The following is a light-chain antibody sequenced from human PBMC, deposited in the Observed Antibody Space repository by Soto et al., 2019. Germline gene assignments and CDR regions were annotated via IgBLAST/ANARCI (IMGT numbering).Light chain of an antibody. CDR2: SAS. CDR1: QRISTF. Sequence: DIQMTQSPSSLSAFVGDSVTITCHASQRISTFLNLYHQKPGKAPKLLIYSASYLQSGVPSNFSGSGSGTDFTHSIVTLQPEDFGTYFCQQSYRLPLTFGGGTKVDIK. CDR3: QQSYRLPLT. V-gene: IGKV1-39*01. J-gene: IGKJ4*01.